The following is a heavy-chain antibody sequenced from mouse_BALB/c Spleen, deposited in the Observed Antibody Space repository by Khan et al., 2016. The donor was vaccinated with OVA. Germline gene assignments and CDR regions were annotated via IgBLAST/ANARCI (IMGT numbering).Heavy chain of an antibody. V-gene: IGHV2-2*02. CDR3: ARNYDYDEGLTY. CDR1: GFSLTNYG. J-gene: IGHJ3*01. D-gene: IGHD2-4*01. CDR2: IWSGGST. Sequence: QVQLKQSGPGLVQPSQSLSITCTVSGFSLTNYGVHWVRQSPGKGLEWLGLIWSGGSTDYNAAFISRLSISKDNSKSQVFFKMNSLQANDTSIYYCARNYDYDEGLTYWGQGTLVTVSA.